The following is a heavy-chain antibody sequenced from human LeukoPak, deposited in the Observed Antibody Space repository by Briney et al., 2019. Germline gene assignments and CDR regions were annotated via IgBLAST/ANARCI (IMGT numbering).Heavy chain of an antibody. CDR1: GFTFSSYG. Sequence: GRSLRLSCAASGFTFSSYGMHWVRQAPGKGLEWVAVISYDGSNKYYANSVKGRFTISRDNSKNTLYLQMNSLRAEDTAVYYCLIIGIAAAGDWFDPWGQGTLVTVSS. D-gene: IGHD6-13*01. J-gene: IGHJ5*02. CDR3: LIIGIAAAGDWFDP. V-gene: IGHV3-30*03. CDR2: ISYDGSNK.